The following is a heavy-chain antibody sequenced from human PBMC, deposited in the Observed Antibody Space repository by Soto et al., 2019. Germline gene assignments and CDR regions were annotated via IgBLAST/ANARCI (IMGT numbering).Heavy chain of an antibody. Sequence: PSETLSLTCTVSGGSISSYYWSWIRQPPGKGLEWIGYIYYSGSTNYNPSLKSRVTISVDTSKNQFSLKLSSVTAADTAVYYCARGLRYCSGGSCYPNYYMDVWGKGTTVTVSS. CDR2: IYYSGST. D-gene: IGHD2-15*01. CDR1: GGSISSYY. J-gene: IGHJ6*03. CDR3: ARGLRYCSGGSCYPNYYMDV. V-gene: IGHV4-59*01.